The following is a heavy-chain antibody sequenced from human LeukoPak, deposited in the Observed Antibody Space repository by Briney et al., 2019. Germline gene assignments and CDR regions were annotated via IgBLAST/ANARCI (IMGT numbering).Heavy chain of an antibody. CDR1: NYSISSGYY. Sequence: SETLSLTCTVSNYSISSGYYWGWIRQPPGKGLEWIGSFSYSGGTYYNPSLKSRVTISVDTSKNQFSVRLSSVTAADTAVYYCARSPGGVNNWFDPWGQGTLVTVSS. CDR2: FSYSGGT. J-gene: IGHJ5*02. V-gene: IGHV4-38-2*02. D-gene: IGHD2-8*01. CDR3: ARSPGGVNNWFDP.